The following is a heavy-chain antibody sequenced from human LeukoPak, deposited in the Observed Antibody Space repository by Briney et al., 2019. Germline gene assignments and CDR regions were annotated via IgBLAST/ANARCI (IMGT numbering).Heavy chain of an antibody. CDR3: ARRWYTGTYYYFDL. CDR1: GFTFSRYW. D-gene: IGHD1-26*01. J-gene: IGHJ4*02. Sequence: PGGSLRLSCAASGFTFSRYWMHWVRQAPGKGLVWVSRINGDGSTTSYADSVKGRFTISRVNAKSTLYLEMDSLRAEDTAIYYCARRWYTGTYYYFDLWGQGTLVTVSS. CDR2: INGDGSTT. V-gene: IGHV3-74*01.